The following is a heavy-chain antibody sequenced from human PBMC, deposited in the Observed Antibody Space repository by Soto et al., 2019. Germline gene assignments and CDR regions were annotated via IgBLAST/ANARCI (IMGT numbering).Heavy chain of an antibody. Sequence: QVQLVQSGAEVKKPGASVKVSCRASGYTFTNYGFTWVRQAPGQGLEWMGWISAYNGNANYGQNVQGRVTTTTETATSTAPMELRSLRYDDTAIYYCASGSRFAWFDHWGQGTLVTVSS. CDR3: ASGSRFAWFDH. D-gene: IGHD3-3*01. CDR2: ISAYNGNA. CDR1: GYTFTNYG. V-gene: IGHV1-18*04. J-gene: IGHJ5*02.